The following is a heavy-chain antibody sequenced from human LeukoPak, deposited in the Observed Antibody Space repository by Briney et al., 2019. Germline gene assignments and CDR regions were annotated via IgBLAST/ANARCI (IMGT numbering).Heavy chain of an antibody. D-gene: IGHD3-22*01. CDR2: INPNSGGT. CDR1: GYTFNGYY. J-gene: IGHJ4*02. Sequence: ASVKVSCKASGYTFNGYYLHWVRQAPGQGLEWMGWINPNSGGTNFAQKFQGRVTVTRDTSISTAYMELSRPRSDDTAVYYCARAQHITMIVGTFDYWGQGTLVTVSS. V-gene: IGHV1-2*02. CDR3: ARAQHITMIVGTFDY.